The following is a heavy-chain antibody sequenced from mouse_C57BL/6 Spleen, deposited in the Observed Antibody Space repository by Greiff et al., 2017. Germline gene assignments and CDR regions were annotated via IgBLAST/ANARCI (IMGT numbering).Heavy chain of an antibody. V-gene: IGHV3-6*01. CDR3: ARGYEGYAMDY. CDR2: ISYDGSN. CDR1: GYSITSGSY. D-gene: IGHD2-10*02. J-gene: IGHJ4*01. Sequence: EVKLQESGPGLVKPSQSLSLTCSVTGYSITSGSYSNCLRPFPGNKLEWMGYISYDGSNNYNPSLKNRISITRDTSKNQFFLKLNSVTTEDTATNDCARGYEGYAMDYWGQGTSVTVSA.